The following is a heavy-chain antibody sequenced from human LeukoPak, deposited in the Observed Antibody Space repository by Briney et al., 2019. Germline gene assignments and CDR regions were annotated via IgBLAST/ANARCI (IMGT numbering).Heavy chain of an antibody. V-gene: IGHV3-11*01. CDR2: ICHRGTTI. CDR3: ARDLISSYCGSSGTCHPNYYFDL. CDR1: GFTFSDYF. J-gene: IGHJ4*02. Sequence: GGSLRLSCAASGFTFSDYFMSWIRQAPGKGLEWISYICHRGTTIYYADSVKGRFTISRDNAKNSLYLQMNSLRADDAAVYYCARDLISSYCGSSGTCHPNYYFDLWGQGTLVTVSS. D-gene: IGHD2-2*01.